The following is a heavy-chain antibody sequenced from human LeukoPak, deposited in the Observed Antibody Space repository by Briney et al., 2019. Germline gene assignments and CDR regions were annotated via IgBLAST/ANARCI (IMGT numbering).Heavy chain of an antibody. CDR3: ARRYFDC. V-gene: IGHV3-7*01. CDR2: IKQDGSEK. CDR1: GFTFSSHW. Sequence: PGGSLRLSCAASGFTFSSHWMHWVRQAPGKGLEWVANIKQDGSEKHYVDSVKGRFTISRDNAKNSLYLQLNSLRVEDTAVYYCARRYFDCWGQGTLVTVSS. J-gene: IGHJ4*02.